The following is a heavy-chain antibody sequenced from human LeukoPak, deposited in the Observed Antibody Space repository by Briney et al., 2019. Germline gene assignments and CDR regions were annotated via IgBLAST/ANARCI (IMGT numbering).Heavy chain of an antibody. CDR1: GFTFSTSG. J-gene: IGHJ4*02. D-gene: IGHD1-1*01. CDR3: AKTGPYYFDD. V-gene: IGHV3-23*01. CDR2: IGTGVNNV. Sequence: GASLRLSCAASGFTFSTSGLGWVRHAPGKGLECVSAIGTGVNNVYYADSVKGRFTISRDNSKNTLYLQMNSLRAEDTAVYYCAKTGPYYFDDWGQGILVTVSS.